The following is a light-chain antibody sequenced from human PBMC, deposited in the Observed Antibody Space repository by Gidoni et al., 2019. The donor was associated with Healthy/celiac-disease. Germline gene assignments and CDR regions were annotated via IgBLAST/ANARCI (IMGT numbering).Light chain of an antibody. Sequence: DIQMTQSPSTLSASVGDRVTITCRASQSISSWLAWYQQKTGKAPKLLIYTASSLERGVPSRFSGIGSGIEFTLTISILQPDDFATYYCQQYNSYSQTFGQGTKLEIK. V-gene: IGKV1-5*03. CDR2: TAS. J-gene: IGKJ2*01. CDR1: QSISSW. CDR3: QQYNSYSQT.